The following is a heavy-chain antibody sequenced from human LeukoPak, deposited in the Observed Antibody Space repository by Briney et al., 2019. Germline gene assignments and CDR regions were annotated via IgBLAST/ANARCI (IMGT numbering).Heavy chain of an antibody. V-gene: IGHV4-59*11. J-gene: IGHJ4*02. CDR3: ARDGYTIASYFDY. CDR2: LHYSGMT. D-gene: IGHD5-24*01. CDR1: GGSISSHY. Sequence: PSETLSLTCTVSGGSISSHYWSWIRQPPGKGLEWIGYLHYSGMTSYNPSLKSRVTISVDTSKSQFSLKLTSVTAADTAVYYCARDGYTIASYFDYWGQGALVTVSS.